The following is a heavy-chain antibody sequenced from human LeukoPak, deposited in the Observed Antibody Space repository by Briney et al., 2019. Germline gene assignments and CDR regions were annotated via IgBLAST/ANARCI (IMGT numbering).Heavy chain of an antibody. D-gene: IGHD3-16*02. V-gene: IGHV5-51*01. CDR3: ARHPPFMITFGGVIVPPDF. J-gene: IGHJ4*02. CDR2: IYPGDSDT. CDR1: GYSFTSYW. Sequence: GESLKISCQGSGYSFTSYWIGWVRQMPGKGLEWMGIIYPGDSDTRYNPSFQGQVTISVDKSISTTYLQWSSLKASDTAIYYCARHPPFMITFGGVIVPPDFWGQGTLVTVSS.